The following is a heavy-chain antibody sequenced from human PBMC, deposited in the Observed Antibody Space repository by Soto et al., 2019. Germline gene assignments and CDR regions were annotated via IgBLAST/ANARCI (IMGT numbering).Heavy chain of an antibody. J-gene: IGHJ6*02. V-gene: IGHV1-69*13. CDR3: ARGATVTREYFYGMDV. CDR1: GGSFSNYA. Sequence: SVKVSCKTSGGSFSNYAISWVRQAPGQGLEWMGAIIPMFGTANYAQMFQGRVTITADESTNTAYMEVSSLRSEDSAVYYCARGATVTREYFYGMDVWGQGTTVTVS. CDR2: IIPMFGTA. D-gene: IGHD4-4*01.